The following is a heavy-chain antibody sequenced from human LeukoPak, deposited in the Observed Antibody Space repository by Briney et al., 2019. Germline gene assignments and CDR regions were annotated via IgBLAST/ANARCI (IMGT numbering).Heavy chain of an antibody. J-gene: IGHJ3*02. CDR1: GYTFTSYD. CDR2: IKPSGGST. V-gene: IGHV1-46*01. Sequence: GASVKVSCKASGYTFTSYDINWVRQAPGQGLEWMGIIKPSGGSTSYAQKFQGRVTMTRDMSTSTVYMELSSLRSEDTAVYYCARVRDGYSHDAFDIWGQGTMVTVSS. D-gene: IGHD5-24*01. CDR3: ARVRDGYSHDAFDI.